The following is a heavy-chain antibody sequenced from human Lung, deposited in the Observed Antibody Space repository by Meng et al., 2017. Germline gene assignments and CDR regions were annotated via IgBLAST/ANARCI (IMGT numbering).Heavy chain of an antibody. CDR1: GFTFNTYA. D-gene: IGHD2-15*01. Sequence: VGSGGGVVQPGGSLRLSCAASGFTFNTYAMHWVRQASGKGLEWVSLMSFDGAQIYYSDSVRGRFTISRDNSKNTLYLQMNSLRAEDTAVYYCTWDDKAVSDYWGQGTLVTVSS. CDR3: TWDDKAVSDY. J-gene: IGHJ4*02. V-gene: IGHV3-30*01. CDR2: MSFDGAQI.